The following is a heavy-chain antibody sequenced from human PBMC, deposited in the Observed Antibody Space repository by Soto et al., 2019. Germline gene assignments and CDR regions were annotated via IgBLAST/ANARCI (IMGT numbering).Heavy chain of an antibody. J-gene: IGHJ4*02. CDR1: GGSISSYY. D-gene: IGHD7-27*01. Sequence: SETLSLTRTVSGGSISSYYWSWIRQPPGKGLEWIGYIYYSGSTNYNPSLKSRVTISVDTSKNQFSLKLSSVTAADTAVYYCARRWGRTFDYWGQGTLVTVSS. CDR3: ARRWGRTFDY. V-gene: IGHV4-59*08. CDR2: IYYSGST.